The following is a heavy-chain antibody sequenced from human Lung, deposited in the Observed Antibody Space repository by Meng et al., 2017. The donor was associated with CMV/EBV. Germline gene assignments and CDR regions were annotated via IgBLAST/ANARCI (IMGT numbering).Heavy chain of an antibody. CDR1: GFXIRPYW. Sequence: SCAATGFXIRPYWMTWVRQAPGKGLEWVANINQGGNEKYYVDSVEGRFTISRDNARNSLLLQMNTLRAEDTAVYYCARLGDYCTDASCYYYFDYWXQGTXVTVSS. D-gene: IGHD2-8*01. CDR2: INQGGNEK. J-gene: IGHJ4*02. V-gene: IGHV3-7*01. CDR3: ARLGDYCTDASCYYYFDY.